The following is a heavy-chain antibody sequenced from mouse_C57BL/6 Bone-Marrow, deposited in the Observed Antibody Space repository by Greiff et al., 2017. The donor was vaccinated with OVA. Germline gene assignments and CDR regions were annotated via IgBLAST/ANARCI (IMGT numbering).Heavy chain of an antibody. V-gene: IGHV3-6*01. CDR1: GYSITSGYS. Sequence: DVQLQESGPGLVKPSQSLSLTCSVTGYSITSGYSWNWIRQFPGNKLEWMGYISYDGSNNYNPSLKNRISITRDTSKNQFFLKLNSVTTEDTATYYCARAPGRLWYFDVWGTGTTVTVSS. J-gene: IGHJ1*03. CDR2: ISYDGSN. CDR3: ARAPGRLWYFDV.